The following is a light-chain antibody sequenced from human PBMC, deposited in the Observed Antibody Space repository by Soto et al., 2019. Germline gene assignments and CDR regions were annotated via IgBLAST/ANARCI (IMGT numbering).Light chain of an antibody. Sequence: QSVLTQSSSATGTPGQRVTISCSGSASNIGSNTVHWYRQLPGTAPKLLMYRNDQRPSGVPDRFSGSKSGTSASLAISGLQSEDEADYYCAAWDDSLDGYVFGTGTKLTVL. CDR1: ASNIGSNT. CDR3: AAWDDSLDGYV. J-gene: IGLJ1*01. V-gene: IGLV1-44*01. CDR2: RND.